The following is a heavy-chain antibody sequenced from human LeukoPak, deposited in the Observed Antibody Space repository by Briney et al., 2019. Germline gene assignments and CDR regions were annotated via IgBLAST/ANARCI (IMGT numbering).Heavy chain of an antibody. Sequence: PGGSLRLSCAASGFTFSTYAMSWVRQAPGKGLEWVSAFSGGGTYYADSVKGRFTISRDNSKNTLYLQMSSLRAEDTALYYCARDPYSSSFFDCWGQGTLVTVSS. V-gene: IGHV3-23*01. J-gene: IGHJ5*01. D-gene: IGHD6-6*01. CDR3: ARDPYSSSFFDC. CDR2: FSGGGT. CDR1: GFTFSTYA.